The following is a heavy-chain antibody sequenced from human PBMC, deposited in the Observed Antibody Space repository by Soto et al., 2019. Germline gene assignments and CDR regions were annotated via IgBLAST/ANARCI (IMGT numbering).Heavy chain of an antibody. CDR2: ISYDGTNK. V-gene: IGHV3-30*18. CDR1: GFTFRNFG. CDR3: AKAVPPFVVVTASDY. Sequence: RRLSCAASGFTFRNFGMHWVRQAPGEGLEWVAVISYDGTNKYYADSVKGRFTISRDNSKNTLYLQINSLRAEDTAVYYCAKAVPPFVVVTASDYWGQGTLVTVSS. D-gene: IGHD2-21*02. J-gene: IGHJ4*02.